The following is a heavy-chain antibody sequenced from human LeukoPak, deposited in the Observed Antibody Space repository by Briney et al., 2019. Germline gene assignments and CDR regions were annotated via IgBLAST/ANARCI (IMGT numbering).Heavy chain of an antibody. CDR2: INPNSGGT. V-gene: IGHV1-2*02. D-gene: IGHD4-17*01. J-gene: IGHJ4*02. CDR3: ARGNLYGDFSFDY. Sequence: ASVKVSCKASGYTFTGYYMHWVRQAPGQGLEWMGWINPNSGGTNYAQKFQGRVTMTRDTSISTAYMELSRLRSDDTAVYYCARGNLYGDFSFDYWGQGTLVTVSS. CDR1: GYTFTGYY.